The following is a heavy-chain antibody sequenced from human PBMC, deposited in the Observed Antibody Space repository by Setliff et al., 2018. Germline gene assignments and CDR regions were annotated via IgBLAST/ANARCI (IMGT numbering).Heavy chain of an antibody. CDR3: AKHGAYNDFLTGYNFCYDMDV. V-gene: IGHV3-23*01. Sequence: GSLRLSCAASGFTFSSSAMAWVRQAPGKGLEWVSAISSTITSTNYADSVKGRFTISRNNSKNTLYLQMNSLRAEDTAVYYRAKHGAYNDFLTGYNFCYDMDVWGQGTTVTVSS. CDR2: ISSTITST. CDR1: GFTFSSSA. J-gene: IGHJ6*02. D-gene: IGHD3-9*01.